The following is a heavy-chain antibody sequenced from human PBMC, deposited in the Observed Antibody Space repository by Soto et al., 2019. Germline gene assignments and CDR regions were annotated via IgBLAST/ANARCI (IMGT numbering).Heavy chain of an antibody. D-gene: IGHD4-17*01. CDR2: IYYSGST. V-gene: IGHV4-59*01. CDR3: ARDEGGDYPSHP. Sequence: SETLSLTCTVSGGSISSYYWSWIRQPPGKGLEWIGYIYYSGSTNYNPSLKSRVTISVDTSKNQFSLKLSSVTAADTAVYYCARDEGGDYPSHPWGQGTLVTVSS. J-gene: IGHJ4*02. CDR1: GGSISSYY.